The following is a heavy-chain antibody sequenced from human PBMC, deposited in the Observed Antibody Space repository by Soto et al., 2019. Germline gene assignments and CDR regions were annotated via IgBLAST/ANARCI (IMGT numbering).Heavy chain of an antibody. Sequence: GGSLRLSCAASGFTFSSYGMHWVRQAPGKGLEWVAVIWYDGSNKYYADSVKGRFTISRDNSKNTLYLQMNSLRAEDTAVYYCASVSDSSGWYESGAFDIWGQGTMVTVSS. CDR1: GFTFSSYG. CDR3: ASVSDSSGWYESGAFDI. D-gene: IGHD6-19*01. CDR2: IWYDGSNK. V-gene: IGHV3-33*01. J-gene: IGHJ3*02.